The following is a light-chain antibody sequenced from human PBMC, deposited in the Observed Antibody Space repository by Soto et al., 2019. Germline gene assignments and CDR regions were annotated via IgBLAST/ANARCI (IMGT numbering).Light chain of an antibody. CDR3: QNYHSAPWT. Sequence: DIQLTQSPSFLSASVGDRVTITCRASQAISNFLAWYQQKPGKVPKILMYGASTLPSGVPSRFSGSGSGTDFTLTISSLKPEDVETYYCQNYHSAPWTFGQGTKVDIK. CDR2: GAS. J-gene: IGKJ1*01. CDR1: QAISNF. V-gene: IGKV1-27*01.